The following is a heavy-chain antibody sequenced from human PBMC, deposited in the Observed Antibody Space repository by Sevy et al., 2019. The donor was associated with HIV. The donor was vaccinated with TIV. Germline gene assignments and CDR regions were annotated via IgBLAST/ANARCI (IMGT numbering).Heavy chain of an antibody. CDR1: GGSISSSNW. CDR3: ARRERDTMVRGVDWFDP. Sequence: SETLSLTCAVSGGSISSSNWWSWVRQPPGKGLEWIGEIYRSGSTNYNPSLKSRVTISVDKSKNQFSLRLSSVTAADTAVYYCARRERDTMVRGVDWFDPWGQGTLVTVSS. V-gene: IGHV4-4*02. D-gene: IGHD3-10*01. CDR2: IYRSGST. J-gene: IGHJ5*02.